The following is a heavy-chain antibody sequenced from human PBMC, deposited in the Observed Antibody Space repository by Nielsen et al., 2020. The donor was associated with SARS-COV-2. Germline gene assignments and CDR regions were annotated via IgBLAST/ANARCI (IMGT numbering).Heavy chain of an antibody. Sequence: GGSLKISCAASGFTFSSYSMNWVRQDPGKGLEWVSSIRSSSSYISYADSVKGRFSISRDNAQNSLYLQMNSLRTEDTAVYYCSSQSITIFGVVIHWGQGTLVTVSS. CDR1: GFTFSSYS. J-gene: IGHJ4*02. CDR2: IRSSSSYI. V-gene: IGHV3-21*01. CDR3: SSQSITIFGVVIH. D-gene: IGHD3-3*01.